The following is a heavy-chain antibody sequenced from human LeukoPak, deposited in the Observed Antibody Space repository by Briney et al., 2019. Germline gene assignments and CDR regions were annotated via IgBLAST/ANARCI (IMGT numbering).Heavy chain of an antibody. J-gene: IGHJ4*02. CDR3: ARRSSGSPPYYFGY. CDR2: INSDGSST. Sequence: GGSLRLSCAASGLTFSSYWMHWVRQAPGKGLVWVSRINSDGSSTSYVDSVKGRFTISRDNAKNTLYLQMNSLRAEDTAVYYCARRSSGSPPYYFGYWGQGTLVTVSS. D-gene: IGHD1-26*01. V-gene: IGHV3-74*01. CDR1: GLTFSSYW.